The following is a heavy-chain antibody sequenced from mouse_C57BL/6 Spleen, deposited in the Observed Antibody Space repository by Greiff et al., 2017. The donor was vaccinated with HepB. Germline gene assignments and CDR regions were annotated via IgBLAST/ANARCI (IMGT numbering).Heavy chain of an antibody. CDR2: SRNKANDYTT. D-gene: IGHD4-1*01. V-gene: IGHV7-1*01. CDR3: ARDADWGIMDY. Sequence: DVMLVESGGGLVQSGRSLRLSCATSGFTFSDFYMEWVRQAPGKGLEWIAASRNKANDYTTEYSASVKGRFIVSRDTSQSILYLQMNALRAEDTAIYYCARDADWGIMDYWGQGTSVTVSS. J-gene: IGHJ4*01. CDR1: GFTFSDFY.